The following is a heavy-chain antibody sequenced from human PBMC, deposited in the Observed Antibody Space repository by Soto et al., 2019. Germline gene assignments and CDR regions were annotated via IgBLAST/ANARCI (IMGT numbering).Heavy chain of an antibody. J-gene: IGHJ5*02. V-gene: IGHV3-23*01. D-gene: IGHD6-13*01. Sequence: PGGSLRLSCAASGFTFSSYAMSWVRQAPGKXLEWVSAIGGSGGSTYYADSVKGRFTISRDNSKNTLYLQMNSLRAEDTAVYYCAKTRPAAGYSSRTWFDPWGQGTLVTVSS. CDR2: IGGSGGST. CDR1: GFTFSSYA. CDR3: AKTRPAAGYSSRTWFDP.